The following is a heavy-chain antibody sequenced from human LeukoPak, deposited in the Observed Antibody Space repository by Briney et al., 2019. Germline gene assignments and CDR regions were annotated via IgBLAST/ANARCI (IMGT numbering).Heavy chain of an antibody. CDR3: ARMVSYYDSSGYRSAVANY. J-gene: IGHJ4*02. Sequence: SETLSLTCTVSGGSISSYHWSWIRQPPGKGLEWIGAIYYSGSTNYNPSLKSRVTISVDTSKNQFSLKLSSVTAADTAVYYCARMVSYYDSSGYRSAVANYWGQGTLVTVSS. CDR2: IYYSGST. V-gene: IGHV4-59*01. D-gene: IGHD3-22*01. CDR1: GGSISSYH.